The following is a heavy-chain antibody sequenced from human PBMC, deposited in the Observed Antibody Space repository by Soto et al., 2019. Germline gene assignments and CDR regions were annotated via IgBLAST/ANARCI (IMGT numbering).Heavy chain of an antibody. V-gene: IGHV6-1*01. CDR3: ARGSSIAVAGQSYYYYYGMDV. CDR2: TYYRSKWYN. CDR1: GYSDSSNSAA. D-gene: IGHD6-19*01. J-gene: IGHJ6*02. Sequence: PTHTLSLTCVISGYSDSSNSAAWYCISQSPSRGLESLVRTYYRSKWYNDYAVSVKSRITMNPDTSKNQFSLQLNSVTPEDTAVYYCARGSSIAVAGQSYYYYYGMDVWGQGTRVTVSS.